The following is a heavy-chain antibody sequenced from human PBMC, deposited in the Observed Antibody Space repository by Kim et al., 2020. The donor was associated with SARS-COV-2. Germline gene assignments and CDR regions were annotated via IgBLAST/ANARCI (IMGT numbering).Heavy chain of an antibody. D-gene: IGHD3-10*01. CDR3: ARIRITMVRGYYGMDV. J-gene: IGHJ6*02. V-gene: IGHV1-2*02. Sequence: LQGRVTMTRDTSISTAYMELSRLRSDDTAVYYCARIRITMVRGYYGMDVWGQGTTVTVSS.